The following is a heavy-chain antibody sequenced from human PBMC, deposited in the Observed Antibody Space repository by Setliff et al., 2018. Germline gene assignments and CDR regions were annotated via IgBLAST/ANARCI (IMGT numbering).Heavy chain of an antibody. Sequence: GGSLRLSCAASGFTFSTYAVSWVRQAPGKGLEWVSSISGSGSSAYYADSVKGRFTISRDNPKNTLFLQMNSLRAEDTAVYYCMKKIIAGGGPPYDYFDYWGQGTLVTVSS. V-gene: IGHV3-23*01. D-gene: IGHD1-26*01. CDR3: MKKIIAGGGPPYDYFDY. CDR1: GFTFSTYA. J-gene: IGHJ4*02. CDR2: ISGSGSSA.